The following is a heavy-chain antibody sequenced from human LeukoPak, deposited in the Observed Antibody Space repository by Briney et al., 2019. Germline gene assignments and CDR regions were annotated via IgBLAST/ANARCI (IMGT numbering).Heavy chain of an antibody. D-gene: IGHD4-17*01. J-gene: IGHJ4*02. Sequence: SETLSLTCTVSGGSISSGSYYWSWIRQPPGKGPEWIGEINHSGSTNYNPSLKSRVTISVDTSKNQFSLKLSSVTAADTAVYYCARGHGVESPDYGDPYYFDYWGQGTLVTVSS. CDR1: GGSISSGSYY. CDR3: ARGHGVESPDYGDPYYFDY. V-gene: IGHV4-39*07. CDR2: INHSGST.